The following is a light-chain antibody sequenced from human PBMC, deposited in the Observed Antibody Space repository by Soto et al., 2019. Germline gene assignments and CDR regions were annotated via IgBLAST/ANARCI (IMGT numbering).Light chain of an antibody. Sequence: TQPRSGSGAPGQSVTISRPGTSSDVGGYNYVSWYQQHPGKAPKLMIYDVSKRPSGVPDRFSGSKSGNTASLTISGLQAEDEADYYCCSYAGSYTFYVFGTGTKVTVL. V-gene: IGLV2-11*01. CDR1: SSDVGGYNY. J-gene: IGLJ1*01. CDR3: CSYAGSYTFYV. CDR2: DVS.